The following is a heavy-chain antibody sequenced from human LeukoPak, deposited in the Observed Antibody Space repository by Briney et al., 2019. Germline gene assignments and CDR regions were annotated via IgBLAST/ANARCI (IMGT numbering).Heavy chain of an antibody. CDR1: GFTFSSYG. V-gene: IGHV3-33*01. J-gene: IGHJ4*02. Sequence: GRSLRLSCAAYGFTFSSYGMHWVRQAPGKGLEWVAVIWYDGSNKYYADSVKGRFTISRDNSKNTLYLQMNSLRAEDTAVYYCARGFSSSWYAVGYWGQGTLVIVSS. D-gene: IGHD6-13*01. CDR3: ARGFSSSWYAVGY. CDR2: IWYDGSNK.